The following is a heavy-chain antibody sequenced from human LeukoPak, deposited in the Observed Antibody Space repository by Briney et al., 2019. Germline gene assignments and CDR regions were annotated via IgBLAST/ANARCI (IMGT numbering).Heavy chain of an antibody. CDR1: GGSISSGDYY. CDR3: ARRISGAWFDP. D-gene: IGHD2-15*01. CDR2: IYHSGST. V-gene: IGHV4-30-4*08. J-gene: IGHJ5*02. Sequence: PSQTLSLTCTVSGGSISSGDYYWSWIRQPPGKGLEWIGIIYHSGSTYYNPSLKSRATMSVDTSKNQFSLKLSSVTAADTALYYFARRISGAWFDPWGQGTLVTVSS.